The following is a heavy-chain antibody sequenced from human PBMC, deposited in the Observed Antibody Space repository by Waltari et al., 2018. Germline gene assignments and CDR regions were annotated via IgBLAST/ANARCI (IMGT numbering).Heavy chain of an antibody. CDR2: INPNSGGT. CDR1: GYTFTGYY. J-gene: IGHJ4*02. CDR3: ARVPRPYDSSGARRYFDY. V-gene: IGHV1-2*06. D-gene: IGHD3-22*01. Sequence: QVQLVQSGAEVEKPGASVKVSCKASGYTFTGYYMHWVRQAPGQGLEWMGRINPNSGGTNYAQKFQGRVTMTRDTSISTAYMELSRLRSDDTAVYYCARVPRPYDSSGARRYFDYWGQGTLVTVSS.